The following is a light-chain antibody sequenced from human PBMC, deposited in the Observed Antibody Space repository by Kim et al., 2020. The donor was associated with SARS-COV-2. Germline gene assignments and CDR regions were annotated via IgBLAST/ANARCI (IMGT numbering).Light chain of an antibody. Sequence: QSALTQPASVSGSPGQSITISCTGTSSDVGGYNYVSWYQQHPGKAPKLMIYEVSNRPSGVSNRFSGSKSGNTASLTISGLQAEDEADYYCSSYTSGSTPVLFGGGTQLTVL. V-gene: IGLV2-14*01. J-gene: IGLJ2*01. CDR2: EVS. CDR1: SSDVGGYNY. CDR3: SSYTSGSTPVL.